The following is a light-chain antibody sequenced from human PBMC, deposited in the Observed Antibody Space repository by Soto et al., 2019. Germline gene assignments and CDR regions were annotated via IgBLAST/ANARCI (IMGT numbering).Light chain of an antibody. Sequence: QALLTQPPSASGTPGQRVTISCSGSISNIVINTVNWYQQLPGAAPKLLIYTNNHRPSGVPDRFSASKYGTSASLAISGLQSEDEADYYCAAWDDSLNGYVFGTGTKVTVL. V-gene: IGLV1-44*01. CDR3: AAWDDSLNGYV. CDR1: ISNIVINT. CDR2: TNN. J-gene: IGLJ1*01.